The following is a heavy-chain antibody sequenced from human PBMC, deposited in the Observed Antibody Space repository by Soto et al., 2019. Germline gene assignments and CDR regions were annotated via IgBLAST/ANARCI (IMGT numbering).Heavy chain of an antibody. CDR2: IWFDGRND. CDR1: GLTFRTYL. V-gene: IGHV3-33*01. D-gene: IGHD3-22*01. Sequence: QVQLVESGGGVVQPGGSLRLSCVASGLTFRTYLMHWVRQAPGKGREWVALIWFDGRNDYYVGSVKGRFTASRDNSKNTLYLQMNSLRAEDTAVYYCARDSYYDTSGNLPPDFWGQGTVVTVSS. J-gene: IGHJ4*02. CDR3: ARDSYYDTSGNLPPDF.